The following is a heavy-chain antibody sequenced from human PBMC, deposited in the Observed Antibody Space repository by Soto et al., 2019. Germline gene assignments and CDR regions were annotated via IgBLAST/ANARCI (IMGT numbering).Heavy chain of an antibody. CDR1: GFIVSSNY. V-gene: IGHV3-53*01. D-gene: IGHD2-15*01. CDR3: ASSGYCSGGSCYAYFHYGMDV. Sequence: LRLSFAASGFIVSSNYMNWVRQAPGKGLEWVSAIYSGGTTNYADSVKGRFTISRDNSKNTLFLQMNSLRAEDTAVYYCASSGYCSGGSCYAYFHYGMDVWGQGTTVTVSS. J-gene: IGHJ6*02. CDR2: IYSGGTT.